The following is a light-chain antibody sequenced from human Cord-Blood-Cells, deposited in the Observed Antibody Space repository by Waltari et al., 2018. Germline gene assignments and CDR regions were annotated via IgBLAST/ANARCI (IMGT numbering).Light chain of an antibody. J-gene: IGKJ1*01. CDR3: QQYYSTPT. CDR2: WAS. V-gene: IGKV4-1*01. Sequence: DIVMTQSPDSLAVSLGERATINCKSSLSVLYSPNNKNYLAWYQQKPGQPPKLLIYWASTRESGVADRFSGSGSGTDFTLTISSLQAEDVAVYYCQQYYSTPTFGQGTKVEIK. CDR1: LSVLYSPNNKNY.